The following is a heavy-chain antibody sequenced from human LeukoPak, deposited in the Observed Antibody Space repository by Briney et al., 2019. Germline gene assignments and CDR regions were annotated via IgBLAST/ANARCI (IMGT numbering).Heavy chain of an antibody. CDR2: INPSGDT. J-gene: IGHJ4*02. CDR3: VRELAGGYFDY. V-gene: IGHV1-2*02. Sequence: GASVKVSCKASGNIFTGYYIHWVRQAPGQGLEWMGWINPSGDTKYAQKFQGRVTMTRDTSISTAYMELSRLRSEDAAVYYCVRELAGGYFDYWGQGTLVTVSS. D-gene: IGHD4-23*01. CDR1: GNIFTGYY.